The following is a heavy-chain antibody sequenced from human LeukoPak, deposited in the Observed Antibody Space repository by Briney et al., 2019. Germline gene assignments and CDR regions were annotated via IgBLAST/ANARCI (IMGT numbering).Heavy chain of an antibody. Sequence: SETLSLTCAVYGGSSSNYYWSWIRQTPGKGMEWIGEINDSGRTNYNPSLMSRVTVSVDTSKNQFSLRLTSVTATDTAVYYCARRWNYGRNYYIDVWGKGAAVSVSS. V-gene: IGHV4-34*01. CDR3: ARRWNYGRNYYIDV. J-gene: IGHJ6*03. D-gene: IGHD1-7*01. CDR1: GGSSSNYY. CDR2: INDSGRT.